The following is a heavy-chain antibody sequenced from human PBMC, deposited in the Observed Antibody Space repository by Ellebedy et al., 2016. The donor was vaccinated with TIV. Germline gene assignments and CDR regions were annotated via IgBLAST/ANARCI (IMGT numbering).Heavy chain of an antibody. CDR2: GYHSGST. CDR1: GYFISDGYY. D-gene: IGHD2-2*01. Sequence: SETLSLTCTVSGYFISDGYYWGWIRQPPGKGLEWIGSGYHSGSTFYNPSLKSRVSISVDTTKNQFSLRLASVTAADTVVYYCARDGTVLVPAADMDVWGKGTTVTVSS. J-gene: IGHJ6*03. CDR3: ARDGTVLVPAADMDV. V-gene: IGHV4-38-2*02.